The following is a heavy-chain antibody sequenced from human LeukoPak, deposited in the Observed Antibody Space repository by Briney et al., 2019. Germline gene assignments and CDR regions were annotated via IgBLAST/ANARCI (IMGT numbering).Heavy chain of an antibody. D-gene: IGHD3-10*01. CDR1: GFTFSNAW. V-gene: IGHV3-15*01. CDR3: TTGKVRGVFDY. Sequence: GGSLRLSCAASGFTFSNAWMSWVHQAPGKGLEWVGRIKSKTDGGTTDYAAPVKGRFTISRDDSKNTLYLQMNSLKTEDTAVYYCTTGKVRGVFDYWGQGTLVTVSS. J-gene: IGHJ4*02. CDR2: IKSKTDGGTT.